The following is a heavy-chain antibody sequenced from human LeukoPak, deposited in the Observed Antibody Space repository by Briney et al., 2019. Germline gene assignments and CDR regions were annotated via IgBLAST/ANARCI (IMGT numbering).Heavy chain of an antibody. CDR3: AREGTTVTTKTLHWYFDL. J-gene: IGHJ2*01. CDR1: GFTFSNYW. V-gene: IGHV3-7*01. D-gene: IGHD4-17*01. CDR2: IKEDGSEK. Sequence: GGSLRLSCAASGFTFSNYWMNWVRQTPGKGLEWVSNIKEDGSEKYYVDSVEGRFTISRDNAKNSVYLQMTSLRAEDTAIYYCAREGTTVTTKTLHWYFDLWGRGTLVTVSS.